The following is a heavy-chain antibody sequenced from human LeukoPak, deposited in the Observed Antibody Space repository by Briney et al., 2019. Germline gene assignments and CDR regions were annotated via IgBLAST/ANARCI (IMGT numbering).Heavy chain of an antibody. CDR2: IIPILGIA. D-gene: IGHD5-18*01. CDR1: GGTFSSYA. J-gene: IGHJ4*02. CDR3: ARDTAMGPFDY. Sequence: SVKVSCKASGGTFSSYAISWVRQAPGQGLEWMGRIIPILGIANYAQKFQGRVTITADKSTSTAYMELSSLRSEDTAVYYCARDTAMGPFDYWGQGTLVTVSS. V-gene: IGHV1-69*04.